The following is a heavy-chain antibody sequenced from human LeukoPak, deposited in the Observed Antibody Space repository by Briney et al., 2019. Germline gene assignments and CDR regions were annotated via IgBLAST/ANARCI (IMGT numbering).Heavy chain of an antibody. CDR2: ISSSSSTI. V-gene: IGHV3-48*03. CDR3: ARDRIDSSSSRFVY. D-gene: IGHD6-6*01. CDR1: GFTFSSYE. Sequence: GGSLRLSCAASGFTFSSYEMNWVRQAPGKGLEWVSYISSSSSTIYYADSVKGRFTISRDNAKNSLYLQMNSLRAEDTAVYYCARDRIDSSSSRFVYWGQGTLVTVSS. J-gene: IGHJ4*02.